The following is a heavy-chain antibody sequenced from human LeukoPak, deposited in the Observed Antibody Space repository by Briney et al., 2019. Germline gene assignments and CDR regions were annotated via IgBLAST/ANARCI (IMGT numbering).Heavy chain of an antibody. Sequence: GGSLRLSCAPSGFTLSIYSMNWVRQAPGRGLEWVSSISSSRSYIYYADSVKGRFTISRDNAKNSLYLQMNSLRAEDTAVYYCAREFGGGRWFGESYYFVYWGQGTLVSVSS. CDR2: ISSSRSYI. CDR1: GFTLSIYS. D-gene: IGHD3-10*01. CDR3: AREFGGGRWFGESYYFVY. J-gene: IGHJ4*02. V-gene: IGHV3-21*01.